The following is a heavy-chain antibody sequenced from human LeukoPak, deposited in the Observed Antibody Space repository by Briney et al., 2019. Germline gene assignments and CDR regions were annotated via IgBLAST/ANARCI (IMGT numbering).Heavy chain of an antibody. J-gene: IGHJ3*02. V-gene: IGHV3-23*01. CDR1: GFTFSSYA. D-gene: IGHD5-12*01. CDR3: AKHSQLLGYSGYENDAFDI. Sequence: GGSLGLSCAASGFTFSSYAMSWVRQAPGKGLEWVSAISGSGGSTYYADSVKGRFTISRDNSKNTLYLQMNSLRAEDTAVYYCAKHSQLLGYSGYENDAFDIWGQGTMVTVSS. CDR2: ISGSGGST.